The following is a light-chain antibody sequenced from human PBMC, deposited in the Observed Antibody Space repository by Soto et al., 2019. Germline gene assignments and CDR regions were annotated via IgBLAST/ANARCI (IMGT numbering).Light chain of an antibody. Sequence: DIQMTQSPSTLSAAVGDRVTITCRASQSGNRWLAWYQQKPGKAPKLLIYKASSLPSGVPSRFTGSGSGTEFTLTINNVQPDDFATYYCQQFNGHSTFGQGTRLEIK. J-gene: IGKJ2*01. CDR1: QSGNRW. CDR3: QQFNGHST. V-gene: IGKV1-5*03. CDR2: KAS.